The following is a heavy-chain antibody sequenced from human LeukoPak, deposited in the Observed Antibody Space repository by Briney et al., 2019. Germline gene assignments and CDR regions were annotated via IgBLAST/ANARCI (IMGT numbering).Heavy chain of an antibody. D-gene: IGHD3-22*01. CDR3: ASGTGYYDSSGYYGYYFDY. CDR2: ISAYNGNT. CDR1: GYTFTSYG. Sequence: ASVKVSCRASGYTFTSYGISWVRQAPGQGLEWIGWISAYNGNTNYAQKLQGRVTMTTDTSTSTAYMELRSLRSDDTAVYYCASGTGYYDSSGYYGYYFDYWGQGTLVTVSS. J-gene: IGHJ4*02. V-gene: IGHV1-18*01.